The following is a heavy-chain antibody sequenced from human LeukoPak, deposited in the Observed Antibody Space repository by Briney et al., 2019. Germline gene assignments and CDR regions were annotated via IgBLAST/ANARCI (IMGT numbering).Heavy chain of an antibody. V-gene: IGHV3-23*01. D-gene: IGHD2-15*01. CDR1: GFTFSSYA. CDR2: ISGSGGST. Sequence: GGSLRLSCAASGFTFSSYAMSWVRQAPGKGLEWVSAISGSGGSTYYADSVKGRFTISRDNSKNTLYLQMNSLRAEDTAVYYCAKDEVLLNYYYYYYMDVWGKGTTVTVSS. J-gene: IGHJ6*03. CDR3: AKDEVLLNYYYYYYMDV.